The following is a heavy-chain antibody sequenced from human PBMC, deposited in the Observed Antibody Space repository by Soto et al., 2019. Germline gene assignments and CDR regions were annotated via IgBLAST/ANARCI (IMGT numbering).Heavy chain of an antibody. D-gene: IGHD3-22*01. J-gene: IGHJ1*01. CDR1: GFTFSSYW. V-gene: IGHV3-74*03. CDR3: ARAETTKYDSSGYGY. Sequence: GGSLRLSXAASGFTFSSYWMHWVRQVPGKGLEWVARINGDGSITSHADSVTGRFTISRDNAKDTLDLQMRSLRAEDTGVYYCARAETTKYDSSGYGYWGQGVRVTVSS. CDR2: INGDGSIT.